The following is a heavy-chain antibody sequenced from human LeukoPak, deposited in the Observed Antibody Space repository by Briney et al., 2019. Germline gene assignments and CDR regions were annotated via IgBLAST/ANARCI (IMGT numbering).Heavy chain of an antibody. Sequence: GGSLRLSCAASGIAFSSSVMYWVRQAPGKGLEYVSAITGNGVSTYYANSVKGRFTISRDNSKNTLYLQMGSLRPEDMAVYYCARSQGGYFDYWGQGTLVTVSS. V-gene: IGHV3-64*01. J-gene: IGHJ4*02. CDR2: ITGNGVST. CDR1: GIAFSSSV. CDR3: ARSQGGYFDY.